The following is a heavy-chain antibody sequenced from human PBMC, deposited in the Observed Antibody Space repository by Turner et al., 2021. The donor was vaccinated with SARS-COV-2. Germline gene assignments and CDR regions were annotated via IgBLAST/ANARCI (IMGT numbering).Heavy chain of an antibody. CDR3: AREDYDFWSGYYRGWFDP. D-gene: IGHD3-3*01. CDR2: MYYSGST. J-gene: IGHJ5*02. Sequence: QLQLQESGPGLVKPSEPLSLTCTVSGGSISSSRYYWGWIRQPPGKGLEWIGSMYYSGSTYFNPSLKSRVTISVDTSKNQFSLKLSSVTAADTAVYYCAREDYDFWSGYYRGWFDPWGQGTLVTVSS. V-gene: IGHV4-39*02. CDR1: GGSISSSRYY.